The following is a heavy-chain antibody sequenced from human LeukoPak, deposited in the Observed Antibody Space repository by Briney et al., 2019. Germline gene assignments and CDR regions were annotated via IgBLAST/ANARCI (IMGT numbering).Heavy chain of an antibody. CDR2: INHSGST. Sequence: SEALSLTCAVYGGSFSGYYWSWIRQPPGKGLEWIGEINHSGSTNYNPSLKSRVTISVDTSKNQFSLKLSSVTAADTAVYYCASLPRAWFGELRSGFDYWGQGTLVTVSS. V-gene: IGHV4-34*01. D-gene: IGHD3-10*01. J-gene: IGHJ4*02. CDR1: GGSFSGYY. CDR3: ASLPRAWFGELRSGFDY.